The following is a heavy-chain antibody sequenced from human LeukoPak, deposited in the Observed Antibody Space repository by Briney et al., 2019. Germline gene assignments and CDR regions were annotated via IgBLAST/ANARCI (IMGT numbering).Heavy chain of an antibody. J-gene: IGHJ5*02. CDR2: LYYSGST. V-gene: IGHV4-30-4*02. CDR1: GASISSSIYY. CDR3: ARDRAEGGGYWFDP. Sequence: SETLSLTCSVSGASISSSIYYWSWIRHYPGKGLEWIGYLYYSGSTSYNPSLGSRVTISVDTSKNQFSLNLKSVTAADTAVYYCARDRAEGGGYWFDPWGQGTLVTVSS. D-gene: IGHD5-12*01.